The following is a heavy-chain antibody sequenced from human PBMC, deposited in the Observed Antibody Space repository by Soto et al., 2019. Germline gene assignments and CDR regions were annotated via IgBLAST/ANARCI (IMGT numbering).Heavy chain of an antibody. V-gene: IGHV1-3*01. CDR1: GYTFSGSV. Sequence: QVQLVQSGAEVKKPGASVKVSCKASGYTFSGSVMHWVRQAPGQGLEWMGWINADNGNTKYSQKFQGRVTMTWDTSERRAYMELSSLRSEDTAIYYCASEIDATTATSLDYWGQGTLVTVSS. CDR2: INADNGNT. J-gene: IGHJ4*02. CDR3: ASEIDATTATSLDY. D-gene: IGHD4-17*01.